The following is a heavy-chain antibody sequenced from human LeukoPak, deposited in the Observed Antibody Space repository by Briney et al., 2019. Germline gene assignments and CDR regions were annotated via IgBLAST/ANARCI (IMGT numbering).Heavy chain of an antibody. Sequence: PGGSLRLSCAASGFTFSSYSMNWVRQAPGKGLEWVSSISSSSSYIYYADSVKGRFTISRDNAKNSLYLQMNSLRAEDTAVYYCARGRGAAAADEYFQHWGQGTLVAVSS. CDR1: GFTFSSYS. D-gene: IGHD6-13*01. V-gene: IGHV3-21*01. J-gene: IGHJ1*01. CDR2: ISSSSSYI. CDR3: ARGRGAAAADEYFQH.